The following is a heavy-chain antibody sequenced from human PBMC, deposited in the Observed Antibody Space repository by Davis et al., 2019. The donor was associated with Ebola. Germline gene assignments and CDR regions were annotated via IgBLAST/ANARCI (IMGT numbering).Heavy chain of an antibody. V-gene: IGHV3-23*01. CDR2: ISGSGGSA. Sequence: GESLKISCAASGFTFSSYAMSWVRQAPGKGLEWVSAISGSGGSAYYADSVKGRFTISRVNSKNTLYLQMNSLRAEDTAIYYCAKDKNYDFWSGYPHDALDIWGQGTMVTVSS. CDR1: GFTFSSYA. D-gene: IGHD3-3*01. CDR3: AKDKNYDFWSGYPHDALDI. J-gene: IGHJ3*02.